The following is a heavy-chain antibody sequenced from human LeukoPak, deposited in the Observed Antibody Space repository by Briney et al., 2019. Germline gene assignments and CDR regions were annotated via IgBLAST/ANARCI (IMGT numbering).Heavy chain of an antibody. CDR3: VRGIVRRGYFDY. Sequence: GGSLRLSCAASGSTLSTYDIHWVRQTTERGLEWVSAIGTAGDTYYVDSVKGRFTISRENAKNSLYLQMNSLRAGDTAVYYCVRGIVRRGYFDYWGQGALVTVSS. D-gene: IGHD3-10*01. CDR1: GSTLSTYD. CDR2: IGTAGDT. J-gene: IGHJ4*02. V-gene: IGHV3-13*01.